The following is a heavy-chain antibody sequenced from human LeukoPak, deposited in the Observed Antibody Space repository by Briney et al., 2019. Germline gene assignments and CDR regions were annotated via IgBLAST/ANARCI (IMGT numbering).Heavy chain of an antibody. CDR3: ARRVAAHRDYSHYYHMDV. D-gene: IGHD6-6*01. Sequence: GESLKISCKGSGYSFTNYWIGWVRQMPGKGLEWMGIIYPGDSDTRYSPSFQGQVAISADKSISTAYLQWSSLKASDTAMYYCARRVAAHRDYSHYYHMDVWGKGTTVTVSS. J-gene: IGHJ6*03. CDR1: GYSFTNYW. CDR2: IYPGDSDT. V-gene: IGHV5-51*01.